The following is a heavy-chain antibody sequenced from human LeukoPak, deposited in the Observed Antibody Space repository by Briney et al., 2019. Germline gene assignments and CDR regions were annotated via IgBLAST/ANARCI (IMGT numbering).Heavy chain of an antibody. V-gene: IGHV3-7*03. CDR1: RFTFSSYW. J-gene: IGHJ4*02. CDR3: AREVSGSFDY. CDR2: IKQDGSEK. D-gene: IGHD3-10*01. Sequence: GGSLRLSCAASRFTFSSYWMSWVRHAPGKGLEWVANIKQDGSEKNYVDSVKGRFTISRDNAKNSLYLQMNSLRAEDTAVYNCAREVSGSFDYWGQGALVTVSS.